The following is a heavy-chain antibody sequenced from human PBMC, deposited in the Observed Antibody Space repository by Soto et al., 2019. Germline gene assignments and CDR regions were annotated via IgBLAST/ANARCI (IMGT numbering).Heavy chain of an antibody. V-gene: IGHV4-39*01. CDR2: IYYSGST. CDR3: ARNTYYYDSSGYYRGFDY. Sequence: PSETLSLTCTVSGGSISSSSYYWGWIRQPPGKGLEWIGSIYYSGSTYYNPSLKSRVTISVDTSKNQFSLKLSSVTAADTAVYYCARNTYYYDSSGYYRGFDYWGQGTLVTVSS. D-gene: IGHD3-22*01. CDR1: GGSISSSSYY. J-gene: IGHJ4*02.